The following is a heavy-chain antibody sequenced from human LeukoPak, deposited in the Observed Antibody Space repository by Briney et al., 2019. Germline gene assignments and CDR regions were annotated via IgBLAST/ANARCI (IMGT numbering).Heavy chain of an antibody. Sequence: GASVKVSCKASGYTFTGYYMHWVRQAPGQGLEWMGWINPNSGGTNYAQKFQGWVTMTRDTSISTAYMELSRLRSDDTAVYYCARADTAMALYYFDYWGQGTLVTVSS. CDR1: GYTFTGYY. V-gene: IGHV1-2*04. CDR2: INPNSGGT. CDR3: ARADTAMALYYFDY. J-gene: IGHJ4*02. D-gene: IGHD5-18*01.